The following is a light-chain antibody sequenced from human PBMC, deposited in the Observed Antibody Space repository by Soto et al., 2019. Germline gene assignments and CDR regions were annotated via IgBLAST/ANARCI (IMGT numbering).Light chain of an antibody. CDR1: KLGDKY. J-gene: IGLJ2*01. V-gene: IGLV3-1*01. CDR2: LGN. CDR3: QAWATNTVI. Sequence: SYELTQPPSVSVSPGQTASITCSGDKLGDKYAFWYQQRPGQSPVLVIYLGNKRPSGIPERFSGSNSGNTATLTISGTQALDEADYFCQAWATNTVIFGGGTKLTVL.